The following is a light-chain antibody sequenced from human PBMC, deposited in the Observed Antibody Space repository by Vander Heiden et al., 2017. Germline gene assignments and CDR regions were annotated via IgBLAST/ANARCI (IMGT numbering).Light chain of an antibody. CDR1: QSVSSQ. V-gene: IGKV3-15*01. CDR3: QQYERWPLT. Sequence: EIVMTQSQATLSVSPGEGASLSCWASQSVSSQLAWYQQKPGQAPRLLIYGTSTRAAGVPARFSGSGSGTHFTLTIASLQSEDFAVYYCQQYERWPLTFGGGTKVEIK. CDR2: GTS. J-gene: IGKJ4*01.